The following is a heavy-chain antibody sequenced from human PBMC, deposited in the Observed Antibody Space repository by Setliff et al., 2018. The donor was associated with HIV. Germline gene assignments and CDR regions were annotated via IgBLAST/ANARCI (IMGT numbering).Heavy chain of an antibody. CDR2: IKTDSGSP. CDR1: GYSFSNYA. J-gene: IGHJ5*02. V-gene: IGHV7-4-1*02. Sequence: ASVKVSCKASGYSFSNYAINWVRQAPGQGLEWMGWIKTDSGSPTYAQGFTGRFVFSVDTSVTTAYLQLSSLKAEDTAVYYCARALYGDYGGDLNWLDPWGQGTLVTVSS. D-gene: IGHD4-17*01. CDR3: ARALYGDYGGDLNWLDP.